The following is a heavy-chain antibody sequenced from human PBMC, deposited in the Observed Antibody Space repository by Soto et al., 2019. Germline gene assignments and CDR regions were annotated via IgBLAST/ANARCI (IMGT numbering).Heavy chain of an antibody. J-gene: IGHJ4*02. CDR1: GGSFSGYY. CDR2: INHSGST. Sequence: SETLSLTCAVYGGSFSGYYWSWIRQPPGKGLEWIGEINHSGSTNYNPSLKSRVTISVDTSKNQFSLKLSSVTAADTAVYYCARAWNRVVTAAYYFDYWGQGTLVTVSS. V-gene: IGHV4-34*01. D-gene: IGHD2-21*02. CDR3: ARAWNRVVTAAYYFDY.